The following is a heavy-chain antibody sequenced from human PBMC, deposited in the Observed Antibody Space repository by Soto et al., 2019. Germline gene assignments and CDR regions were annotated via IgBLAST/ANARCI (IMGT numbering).Heavy chain of an antibody. V-gene: IGHV1-69*13. Sequence: GASVKVSCKASGDTFSSYAISWVRQAPGQGLEWMGGIIPILGTVNYSQKFQGRVTITADESTSTAHMDLSSLRSEDTAVYYCARGTYRDLCRNYDYGMDVWGQGTTVTVSS. D-gene: IGHD3-10*01. CDR3: ARGTYRDLCRNYDYGMDV. J-gene: IGHJ6*02. CDR2: IIPILGTV. CDR1: GDTFSSYA.